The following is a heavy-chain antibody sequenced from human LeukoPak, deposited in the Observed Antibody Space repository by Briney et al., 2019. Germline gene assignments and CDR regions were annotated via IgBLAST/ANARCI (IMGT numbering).Heavy chain of an antibody. J-gene: IGHJ4*02. CDR1: GFTVSSNY. D-gene: IGHD3/OR15-3a*01. V-gene: IGHV3-53*01. Sequence: PGGSLRLSCAASGFTVSSNYMTWVRQAPGKGLEWVSVIYSGGSTYYADSVKGRFTISRDNSKDTLYLQMNSLRAEDTAVYYCARGLGTGYFDYWGQGTLVTVSS. CDR2: IYSGGST. CDR3: ARGLGTGYFDY.